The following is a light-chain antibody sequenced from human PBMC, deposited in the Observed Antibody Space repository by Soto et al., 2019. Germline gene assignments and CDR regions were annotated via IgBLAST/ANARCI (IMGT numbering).Light chain of an antibody. CDR3: QHRINWPLT. Sequence: IVLTQSPATLSLSPGERATLSCRASQNIINYLAWYQQKPGQAPRLLIYEASHRATGIPARFSGSGSGTDFTLPISSLDPYDFAIYYCQHRINWPLTFGPGTEVDIQ. CDR1: QNIINY. J-gene: IGKJ3*01. CDR2: EAS. V-gene: IGKV3-11*01.